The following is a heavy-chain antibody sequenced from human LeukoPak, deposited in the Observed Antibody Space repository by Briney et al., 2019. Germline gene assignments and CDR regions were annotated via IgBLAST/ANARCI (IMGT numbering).Heavy chain of an antibody. D-gene: IGHD3-9*01. CDR3: AKTYDNLGYFDY. CDR2: ISSSSSYI. Sequence: PGGSLRLSCAASGFTLSSYWMSWVRQAPGKGLEWVSSISSSSSYIYYADSVKGRFTISRDNSKNTVFLQMNSLRAEDTALYYCAKTYDNLGYFDYWGQGTLVTVSS. CDR1: GFTLSSYW. V-gene: IGHV3-21*04. J-gene: IGHJ4*02.